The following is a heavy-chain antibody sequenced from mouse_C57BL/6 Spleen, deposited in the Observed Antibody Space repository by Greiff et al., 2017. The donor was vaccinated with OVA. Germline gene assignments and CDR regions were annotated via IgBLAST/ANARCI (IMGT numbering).Heavy chain of an antibody. CDR1: GYSFTGYY. V-gene: IGHV1-42*01. CDR3: ARWNDYYGSTDY. CDR2: INPSTGGT. D-gene: IGHD1-1*01. J-gene: IGHJ2*01. Sequence: EVQLQQSGPELVKPGASVKISCKASGYSFTGYYMNWVKQSPEKSLEWIGEINPSTGGTTYNQKFKAKATLTVDKSSSTAYMQLKSLTSEDSAVYYCARWNDYYGSTDYWGQGTTLTVSS.